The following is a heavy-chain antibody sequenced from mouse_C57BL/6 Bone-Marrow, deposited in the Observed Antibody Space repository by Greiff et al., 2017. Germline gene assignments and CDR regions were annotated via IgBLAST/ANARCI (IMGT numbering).Heavy chain of an antibody. CDR3: ARNYAY. Sequence: EVQLQQSGAELVKPGASVKLSCTASGFNIKDYYMHWVKQRTEQGLEWIGRIDPEDGETKYAPKFPGKATIAADTSSNTAYLQLSSLTSEDTAVYYCARNYAYWGQGTTLTVST. D-gene: IGHD1-1*01. V-gene: IGHV14-2*01. CDR2: IDPEDGET. J-gene: IGHJ2*01. CDR1: GFNIKDYY.